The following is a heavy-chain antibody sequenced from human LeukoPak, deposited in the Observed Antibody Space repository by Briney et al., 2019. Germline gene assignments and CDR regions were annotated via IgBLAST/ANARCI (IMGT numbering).Heavy chain of an antibody. V-gene: IGHV4-39*01. D-gene: IGHD3-10*01. J-gene: IGHJ5*02. CDR3: ARHYGP. Sequence: ETLSLTSTDSGGSLTPSSYYCGCIRHPPRTGLEWPGSIYYSGSTYNNPSLKSRVTISVDTSKNQFSLKLTSVTAADTAVYYCARHYGPWGQGTLVTVSS. CDR1: GGSLTPSSYY. CDR2: IYYSGST.